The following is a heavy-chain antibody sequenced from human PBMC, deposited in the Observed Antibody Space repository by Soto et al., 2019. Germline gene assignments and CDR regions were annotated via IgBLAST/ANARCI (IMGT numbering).Heavy chain of an antibody. CDR1: GGTFSSYA. Sequence: QVQLVPSGAEVKKPGSSVKVSCKASGGTFSSYAISWVRQAPGQGLEWMGGIIPIFGTANYAQKFQGRVTITADESTSTAYMELSSLRSEDTAVYYCARDRPADVAAAGTRTFDYWGQGTLVTVAS. D-gene: IGHD6-13*01. V-gene: IGHV1-69*01. CDR3: ARDRPADVAAAGTRTFDY. J-gene: IGHJ4*02. CDR2: IIPIFGTA.